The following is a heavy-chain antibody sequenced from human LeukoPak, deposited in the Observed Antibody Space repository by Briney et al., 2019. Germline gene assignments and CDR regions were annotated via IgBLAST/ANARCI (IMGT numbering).Heavy chain of an antibody. CDR1: GGSIRRYY. Sequence: SETLSLTCTVSGGSIRRYYWSWIRQPAGKGLEWIGRFYTSGSTKYNPSLKSRVTMSVDASKNQFSLKLSSVTAADTAVYFCARDDYYDSSGYRNAFDIWGQGTVVTVSS. D-gene: IGHD3-22*01. V-gene: IGHV4-4*07. CDR3: ARDDYYDSSGYRNAFDI. CDR2: FYTSGST. J-gene: IGHJ3*02.